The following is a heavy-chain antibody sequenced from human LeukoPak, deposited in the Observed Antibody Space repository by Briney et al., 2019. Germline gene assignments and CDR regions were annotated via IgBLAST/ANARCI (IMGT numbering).Heavy chain of an antibody. CDR3: AKVSYYYDSSGYPTMDY. CDR1: GFTFSRYA. V-gene: IGHV3-23*01. J-gene: IGHJ4*02. CDR2: ISGSGGST. D-gene: IGHD3-22*01. Sequence: GGSLRLSCAASGFTFSRYAMSWVRQAPGKGLEWVSAISGSGGSTYYADSVKGRFTISRDNSKNTLYLQMNSLRAEDTAVYYCAKVSYYYDSSGYPTMDYWGQGTLVTVSS.